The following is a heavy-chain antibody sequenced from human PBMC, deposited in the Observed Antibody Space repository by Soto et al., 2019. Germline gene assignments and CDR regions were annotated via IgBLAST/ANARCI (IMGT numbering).Heavy chain of an antibody. CDR3: ARDGVVAAEEEYSTHY. V-gene: IGHV3-30-3*01. D-gene: IGHD2-15*01. J-gene: IGHJ4*02. Sequence: QVQLVESGGGVVQPGRSLRLSCAASGFTFSSYAMHWVRQAPGKGLEWVAVISYDGSNKYYADSVKGRFTISRDNSKNTLYLQMNSLRAEDTAVYYRARDGVVAAEEEYSTHYWGQGTLVTVSS. CDR2: ISYDGSNK. CDR1: GFTFSSYA.